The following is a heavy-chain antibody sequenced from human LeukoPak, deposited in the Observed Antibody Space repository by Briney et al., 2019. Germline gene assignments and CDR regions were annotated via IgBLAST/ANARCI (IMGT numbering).Heavy chain of an antibody. CDR3: VRDETTSRSFDS. Sequence: HPGGSLRLSCAASGFGFSTSWMHWVRQAPGKGLVWVSRINFDGSSTSYADSVKGRFTFSRDNMKNTLWLQMHSLRVEDTAVYYCVRDETTSRSFDSWGQGILVTVSS. CDR1: GFGFSTSW. CDR2: INFDGSST. V-gene: IGHV3-74*01. D-gene: IGHD1-14*01. J-gene: IGHJ4*02.